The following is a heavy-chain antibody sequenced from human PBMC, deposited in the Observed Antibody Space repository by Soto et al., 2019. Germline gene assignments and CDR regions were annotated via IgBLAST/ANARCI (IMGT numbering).Heavy chain of an antibody. CDR3: ARAAAGGPYGIDY. Sequence: QVQLVQSGAEVKKPGASVMVSCKASGYTFISYGINWVRQAPGQGLDWMGWISGYNGNTKYAQNLQGRVTMTTDTXTSTAYMELRSLRSDDTAVYYCARAAAGGPYGIDYWGQGTLVTVSS. CDR1: GYTFISYG. CDR2: ISGYNGNT. J-gene: IGHJ4*02. D-gene: IGHD6-13*01. V-gene: IGHV1-18*01.